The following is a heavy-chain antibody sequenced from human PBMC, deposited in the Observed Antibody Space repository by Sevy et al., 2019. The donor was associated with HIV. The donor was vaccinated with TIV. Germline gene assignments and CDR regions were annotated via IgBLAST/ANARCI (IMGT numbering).Heavy chain of an antibody. CDR1: GFTFNSHG. V-gene: IGHV3-30*02. D-gene: IGHD7-27*01. Sequence: GGSLRLSCATSGFTFNSHGMHWVRQAPGKGLEWVSFIQYDGGNKNYADSVKGRFTISRDNSKNTLYLQLSSLRTEDTALYYCVKDPLISLGADLFDYWGQGTLVTVPS. CDR2: IQYDGGNK. CDR3: VKDPLISLGADLFDY. J-gene: IGHJ4*02.